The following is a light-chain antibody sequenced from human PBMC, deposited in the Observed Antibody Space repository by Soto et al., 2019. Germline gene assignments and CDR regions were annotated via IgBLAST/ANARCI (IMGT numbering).Light chain of an antibody. Sequence: DIQMTQSPSTLSASVGDRVTITCRASQSISGWLAWYQQKPGRAPKYLISKASSLESGVPSRFSGSGSGTEFTLTISSLQPDDVATYYCQQYKNYPRTFGQGTKVEI. CDR2: KAS. CDR3: QQYKNYPRT. V-gene: IGKV1-5*03. CDR1: QSISGW. J-gene: IGKJ1*01.